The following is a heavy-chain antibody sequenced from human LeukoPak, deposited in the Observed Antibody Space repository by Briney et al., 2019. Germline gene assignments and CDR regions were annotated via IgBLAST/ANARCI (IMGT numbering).Heavy chain of an antibody. D-gene: IGHD5-24*01. CDR1: GGTFSSYA. Sequence: GASVKVSCKASGGTFSSYAISWVRQAPGQGLEWMGGIIPIFGTANYAQKFQGRVTITADESTSTAYMELSSLRSEDTAVYYCARDLEDGYSYNWFDPWGQGTLVTVSS. CDR2: IIPIFGTA. J-gene: IGHJ5*02. V-gene: IGHV1-69*13. CDR3: ARDLEDGYSYNWFDP.